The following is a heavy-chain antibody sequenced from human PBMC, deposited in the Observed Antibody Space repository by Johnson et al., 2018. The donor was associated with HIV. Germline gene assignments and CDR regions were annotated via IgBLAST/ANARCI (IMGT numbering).Heavy chain of an antibody. J-gene: IGHJ3*02. CDR1: GFTFSNAW. Sequence: VQLVESGGGLVQTGGSLRLSCAASGFTFSNAWMSWVRQAPGKGLEWVGRIKSKTDGGTTDYAAPVKGRFTISRDDSKNTLYLQMNSLKTEDTAVYYCTTAVDGAPDAFDIWGQGTMVTVSS. CDR3: TTAVDGAPDAFDI. V-gene: IGHV3-15*01. CDR2: IKSKTDGGTT. D-gene: IGHD4-17*01.